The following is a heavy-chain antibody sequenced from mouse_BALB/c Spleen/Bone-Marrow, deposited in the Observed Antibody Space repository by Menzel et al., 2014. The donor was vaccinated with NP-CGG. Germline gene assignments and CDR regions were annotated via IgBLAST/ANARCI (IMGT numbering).Heavy chain of an antibody. J-gene: IGHJ1*01. CDR1: GYTFRSHW. CDR3: ARRGNFLWYFDV. Sequence: QVQLQQSGAELMKPGASVKISCKATGYTFRSHWIEWVKQRPGHGLEWIGEILPGSGSTYYNEKFKGKATFTADTSSNTAYMQLSSLTSEDSAVYYCARRGNFLWYFDVWGAGTTVTVSS. V-gene: IGHV1-9*01. CDR2: ILPGSGST. D-gene: IGHD2-1*01.